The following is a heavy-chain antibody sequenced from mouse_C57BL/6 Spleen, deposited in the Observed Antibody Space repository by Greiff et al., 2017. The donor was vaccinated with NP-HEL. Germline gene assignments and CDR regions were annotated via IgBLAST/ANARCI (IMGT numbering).Heavy chain of an antibody. Sequence: EVKLVESGGGLVQSGRSLRLSCATSGFTFSDFYMEWVRQAPGKGLEWIAASRNKANDYTTEYSASVKGRFIVSRDTSQSILYLQMNALRAEDTAIYYCARDAGYGSSYAWFAYWGQGTLVTVSA. V-gene: IGHV7-1*01. D-gene: IGHD1-1*01. CDR3: ARDAGYGSSYAWFAY. J-gene: IGHJ3*01. CDR1: GFTFSDFY. CDR2: SRNKANDYTT.